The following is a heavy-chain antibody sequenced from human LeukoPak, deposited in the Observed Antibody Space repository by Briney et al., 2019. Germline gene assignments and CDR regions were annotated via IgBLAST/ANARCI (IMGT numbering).Heavy chain of an antibody. CDR3: VKDRNSRDLDSLDI. CDR2: IDWNSGSV. J-gene: IGHJ3*02. Sequence: PGGSLRLSCAASGFNFDDYAMHWVRQAPGKGLEWVSGIDWNSGSVGYADSVKGRFTISRDNVKNSLSLQMNGLRAEDTALYYCVKDRNSRDLDSLDIWGQGTMVTVSS. CDR1: GFNFDDYA. D-gene: IGHD4-23*01. V-gene: IGHV3-9*01.